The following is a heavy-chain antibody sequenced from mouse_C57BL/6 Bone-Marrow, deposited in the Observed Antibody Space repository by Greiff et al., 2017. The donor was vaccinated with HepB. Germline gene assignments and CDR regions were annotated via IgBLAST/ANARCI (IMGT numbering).Heavy chain of an antibody. J-gene: IGHJ2*01. D-gene: IGHD2-4*01. V-gene: IGHV1-52*01. CDR2: IDPSDSET. CDR1: GYTFTSYW. CDR3: ARGGLRRTDVERLFDY. Sequence: VQLQQPGAELVRPGSSVKLSCKASGYTFTSYWMHWVKQRPIQGLEWIGNIDPSDSETHYNQKFKDKATLTVDKSSSTAYMQLSSLTSEDSAVYYCARGGLRRTDVERLFDYWGQGTTLTVSS.